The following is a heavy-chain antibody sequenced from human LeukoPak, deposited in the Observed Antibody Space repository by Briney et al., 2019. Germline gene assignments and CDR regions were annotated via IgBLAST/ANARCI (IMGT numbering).Heavy chain of an antibody. J-gene: IGHJ5*02. V-gene: IGHV1-18*01. CDR3: GASTYYYDSSGSEGYNWFDP. CDR1: GYTFTSYG. Sequence: ASVKVSCKASGYTFTSYGISWVRQAPGQGLEWMGWISAYNGNTNYAQKLQGRVTMTTDTSTSTAYMELSSLRSEDTAVYYCGASTYYYDSSGSEGYNWFDPWGQGTLVTVSS. D-gene: IGHD3-22*01. CDR2: ISAYNGNT.